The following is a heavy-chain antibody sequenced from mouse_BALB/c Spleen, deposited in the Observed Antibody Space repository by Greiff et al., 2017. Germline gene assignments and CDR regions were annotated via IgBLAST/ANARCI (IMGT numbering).Heavy chain of an antibody. CDR2: INPSNGRT. J-gene: IGHJ4*01. CDR3: ARSKGSSLYAMDY. V-gene: IGHV1S81*02. D-gene: IGHD1-1*01. Sequence: VKLQQPGAELVRPGASVKLSCKASGYTFTSYWINWVKQRPGQGLEWIGEINPSNGRTNYNEKFKSKATLTVDKSSSTAYMQLSSLTSEDSAVYYCARSKGSSLYAMDYWGQGTSVTVSS. CDR1: GYTFTSYW.